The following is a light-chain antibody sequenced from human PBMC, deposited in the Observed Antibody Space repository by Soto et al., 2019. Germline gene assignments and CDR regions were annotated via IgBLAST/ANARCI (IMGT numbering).Light chain of an antibody. V-gene: IGKV1-5*01. CDR2: DAS. Sequence: DIQMTQSPSTLSASVGDRVTITCRASQSISSWLAWYQQKPGKAPKLLIYDASSLESGVPSRFSGSGSGTEFTLTMSSLQPDDFATYCCQQYNSYSPATFGQGTKLEIK. CDR1: QSISSW. J-gene: IGKJ2*01. CDR3: QQYNSYSPAT.